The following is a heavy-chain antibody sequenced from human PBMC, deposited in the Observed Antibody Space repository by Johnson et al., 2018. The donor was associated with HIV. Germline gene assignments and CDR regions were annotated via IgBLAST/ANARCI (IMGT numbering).Heavy chain of an antibody. V-gene: IGHV3-9*01. CDR3: ANEAVDSGAFDI. D-gene: IGHD6-19*01. CDR1: GFTFSSYA. J-gene: IGHJ3*02. CDR2: ISWNSGSI. Sequence: VQLVESGGGVVQPGRSLRLSCAASGFTFSSYAMHWVRQAPGKGLEWVSGISWNSGSIGYADSVKGRFTISRDNAKNSLYLQMNSLRAEDTALYYCANEAVDSGAFDIWGQGTMVTVSS.